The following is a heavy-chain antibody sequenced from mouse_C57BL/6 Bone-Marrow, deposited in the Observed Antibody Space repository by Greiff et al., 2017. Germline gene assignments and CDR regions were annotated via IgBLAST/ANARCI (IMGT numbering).Heavy chain of an antibody. CDR2: IYPGNSDT. Sequence: EVQLQQSGTVLARPGASVKMSCKTSGYTFTSYWMHWVKQRPGQGLEWIGAIYPGNSDTSYNQKFKGKAKLTAVTSASTAYMELSSLTNEDSAVYYCTRWAFITTVVAHFDYWGQGTTLTVSS. J-gene: IGHJ2*01. CDR3: TRWAFITTVVAHFDY. CDR1: GYTFTSYW. V-gene: IGHV1-5*01. D-gene: IGHD1-1*01.